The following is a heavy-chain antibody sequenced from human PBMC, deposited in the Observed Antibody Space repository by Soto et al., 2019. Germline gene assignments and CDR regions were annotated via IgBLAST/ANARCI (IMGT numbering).Heavy chain of an antibody. CDR2: ITGSGRDT. Sequence: GGSLRLSCAATGFTFNNFAMNWFRQAPWKWLDWVSGITGSGRDTYYADSVKGRFTISRDNSKNMVFLQMNSLKTEDTGVYYCTTNSVTDFYYYGMEVWGLGTTVTVSS. V-gene: IGHV3-23*01. CDR3: TTNSVTDFYYYGMEV. CDR1: GFTFNNFA. J-gene: IGHJ6*02.